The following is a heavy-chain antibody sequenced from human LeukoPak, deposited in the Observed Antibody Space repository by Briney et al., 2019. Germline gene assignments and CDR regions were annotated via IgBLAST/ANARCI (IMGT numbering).Heavy chain of an antibody. CDR2: IYYSGNT. CDR1: GGSISSYY. J-gene: IGHJ4*02. CDR3: ARAPHFFDTSGSRYYFDY. D-gene: IGHD3-22*01. V-gene: IGHV4-4*07. Sequence: KASETLSLTCTVSGGSISSYYWSWIRQPAGKGLEWIGSIYYSGNTYYSPSLMSRVTISVDTSKNQFSLNLSSVTAADTAVYFCARAPHFFDTSGSRYYFDYWGQGALVTVSS.